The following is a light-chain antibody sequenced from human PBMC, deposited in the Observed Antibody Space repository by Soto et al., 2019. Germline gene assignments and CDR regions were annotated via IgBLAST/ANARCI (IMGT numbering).Light chain of an antibody. V-gene: IGKV3-15*01. CDR1: QSISSD. CDR2: GAS. J-gene: IGKJ1*01. CDR3: QQYKKWPRT. Sequence: EIVMTQSPATLSVSPGERATLSCRASQSISSDLAWYQQKVGQAPRLLIYGASTRATGIPARFSGSGSGTDFTLTISSLQSEDFAVYSCQQYKKWPRTFGQGTKVEIK.